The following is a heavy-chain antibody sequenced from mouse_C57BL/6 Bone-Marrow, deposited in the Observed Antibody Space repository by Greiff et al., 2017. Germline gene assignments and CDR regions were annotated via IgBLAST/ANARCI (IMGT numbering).Heavy chain of an antibody. CDR3: AREDYYGSSFFDY. J-gene: IGHJ2*01. Sequence: EVKLVESGGGLVKPGGSLKLSCAASGFTFRDYGMHWVRQAPEKGLEWVAYIRCGSSTIYYADTVKGRFTISRDNAKKTLFLQMTSLRSEDKAMYYCAREDYYGSSFFDYWGQGTTLSVSS. D-gene: IGHD1-1*01. V-gene: IGHV5-17*01. CDR1: GFTFRDYG. CDR2: IRCGSSTI.